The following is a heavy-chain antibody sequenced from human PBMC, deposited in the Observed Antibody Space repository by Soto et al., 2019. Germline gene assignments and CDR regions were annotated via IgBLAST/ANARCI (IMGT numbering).Heavy chain of an antibody. V-gene: IGHV3-23*01. J-gene: IGHJ1*01. CDR3: AKRGYCSGGNCYGDYFQH. CDR2: ISGGGEST. Sequence: EVQLLESGGGLVQPGGSLRLSCAASGFTFSTYAITWVRQAPGRGLEWVSTISGGGESTYFADSVKGRFTISRDNSKNTVYLQMNSLRAEDTAVYYCAKRGYCSGGNCYGDYFQHWGRGTLVTVSS. D-gene: IGHD2-15*01. CDR1: GFTFSTYA.